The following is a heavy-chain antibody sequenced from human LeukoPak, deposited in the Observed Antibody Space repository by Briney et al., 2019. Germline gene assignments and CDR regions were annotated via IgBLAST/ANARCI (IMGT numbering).Heavy chain of an antibody. J-gene: IGHJ4*02. D-gene: IGHD3-9*01. V-gene: IGHV1-2*02. CDR1: GYTFTGYY. Sequence: ASVKVSCKASGYTFTGYYMHRVRQAPGQGLEWMGWINPNSGGTNYAQKFQGRVTMTRDTSISTAYMELSRLRSDDTAVYYCARGGEDYDILTGHWGYYFDYWGQGTLVTVSS. CDR2: INPNSGGT. CDR3: ARGGEDYDILTGHWGYYFDY.